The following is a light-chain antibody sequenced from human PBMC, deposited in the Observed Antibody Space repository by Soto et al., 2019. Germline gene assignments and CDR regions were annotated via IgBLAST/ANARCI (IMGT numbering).Light chain of an antibody. Sequence: QSALTQPPSASGSPGQSVTISCTGSSSDVGGYNYVSWHQQHPGKAPKLMIYEVSKRPSGVPDRLSGSKSGNTASLTVSGLQAEDEADYYCSSYGGSNPVVFGGGTQLTVL. CDR3: SSYGGSNPVV. V-gene: IGLV2-8*01. CDR2: EVS. CDR1: SSDVGGYNY. J-gene: IGLJ2*01.